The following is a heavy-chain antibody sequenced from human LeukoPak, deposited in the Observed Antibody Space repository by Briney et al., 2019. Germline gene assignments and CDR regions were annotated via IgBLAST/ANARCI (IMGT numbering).Heavy chain of an antibody. CDR2: IIPIFGIA. J-gene: IGHJ6*02. V-gene: IGHV1-69*04. CDR1: GGTFSSYA. D-gene: IGHD2-15*01. CDR3: ARWKVAATDYYYYGMDV. Sequence: SVKVSCKASGGTFSSYAISWVRQAPGQGLEWMGRIIPIFGIANYAQKFQGRVTITADKSTSTAYMELSSLRSEDTAVYYCARWKVAATDYYYYGMDVWRQGTTVTVSS.